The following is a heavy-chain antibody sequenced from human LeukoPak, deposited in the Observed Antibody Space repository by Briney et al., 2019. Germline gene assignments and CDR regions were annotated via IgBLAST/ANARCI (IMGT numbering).Heavy chain of an antibody. CDR1: GFTFSSYA. J-gene: IGHJ4*02. V-gene: IGHV3-30-3*01. CDR2: ISYDGSNK. Sequence: GGSLRLSCAASGFTFSSYAMHWVRQAPGKGLEWVAVISYDGSNKYYADSVKGRFTISRDNSKNTLYLQMNSLRAEDTAVYYCARDYYYDSSGYKEYYFDYWGQGTLVTVSS. D-gene: IGHD3-22*01. CDR3: ARDYYYDSSGYKEYYFDY.